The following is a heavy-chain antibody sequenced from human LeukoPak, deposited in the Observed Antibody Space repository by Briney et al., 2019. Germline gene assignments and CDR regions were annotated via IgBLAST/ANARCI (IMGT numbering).Heavy chain of an antibody. Sequence: ASVKVSCKASGGTLSSYAISWVRQAPGQGLEWMGGIIPIFGTANYAQKFQGRVTITADKSTSTAYMELSSLRSEDTAVYYCARYYYDSSGYYPDDFQHWGQGTLVTVSS. J-gene: IGHJ1*01. D-gene: IGHD3-22*01. CDR3: ARYYYDSSGYYPDDFQH. V-gene: IGHV1-69*06. CDR1: GGTLSSYA. CDR2: IIPIFGTA.